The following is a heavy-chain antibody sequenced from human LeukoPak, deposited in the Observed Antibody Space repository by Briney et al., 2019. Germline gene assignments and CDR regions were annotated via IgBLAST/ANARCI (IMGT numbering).Heavy chain of an antibody. CDR3: AIRTYYDSSGYYLGSAFDI. D-gene: IGHD3-22*01. V-gene: IGHV1-69*05. J-gene: IGHJ3*02. CDR2: IIPIFGTA. CDR1: NYTFSNYG. Sequence: SVKVSCKTSNYTFSNYGITWVRQAPGRGLEWMGGIIPIFGTANYAQKFQGRVTVTTDESTSTAYMELSSLRSEDTAVYYCAIRTYYDSSGYYLGSAFDIWGQGTMVTVSS.